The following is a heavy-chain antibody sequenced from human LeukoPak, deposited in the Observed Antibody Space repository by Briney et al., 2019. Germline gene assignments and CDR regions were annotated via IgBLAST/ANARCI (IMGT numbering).Heavy chain of an antibody. J-gene: IGHJ3*02. D-gene: IGHD3-22*01. V-gene: IGHV4-34*01. CDR1: GGSFSGYY. CDR3: ARRRSITMIVVVITTGAFDI. CDR2: INHSGST. Sequence: SETLSLTCAVYGGSFSGYYWSWIRQPPGKGLEWIGEINHSGSTNYNPSLKSRVTISVDTSKNQFSLKLSSVTAADTAVYYCARRRSITMIVVVITTGAFDIWGQGTMVTISS.